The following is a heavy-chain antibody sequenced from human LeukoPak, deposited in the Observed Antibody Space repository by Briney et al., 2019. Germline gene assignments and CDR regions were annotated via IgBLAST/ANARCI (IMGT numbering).Heavy chain of an antibody. D-gene: IGHD2-15*01. V-gene: IGHV4-34*01. CDR2: INHSGST. CDR1: GGSFSGYY. J-gene: IGHJ5*02. Sequence: SETLSLTCAVYGGSFSGYYWSWIRQPPGKGLEWIGEINHSGSTNYNPSLKSRVTISVDTSKNQFSLNLSSVTAADTAVYYCARDRSYNWFDPWGQGTLVTVSS. CDR3: ARDRSYNWFDP.